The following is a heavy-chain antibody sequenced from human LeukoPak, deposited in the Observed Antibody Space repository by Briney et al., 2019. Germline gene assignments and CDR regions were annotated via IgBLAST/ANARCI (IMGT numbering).Heavy chain of an antibody. D-gene: IGHD3-10*01. CDR1: GYTFTGYY. J-gene: IGHJ6*03. CDR2: INPNSGGT. Sequence: ASVKVSCKASGYTFTGYYMHWVRQALGQGLEWMGWINPNSGGTNYAQKFQGRVTMTRDTSISTAYMELSRLRSDDTAVYYCARTISGSYRYYYYYYMDVWGKGTTVTVSS. V-gene: IGHV1-2*02. CDR3: ARTISGSYRYYYYYYMDV.